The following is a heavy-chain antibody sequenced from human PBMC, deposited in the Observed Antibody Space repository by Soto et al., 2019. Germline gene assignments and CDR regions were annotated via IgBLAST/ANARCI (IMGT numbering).Heavy chain of an antibody. CDR1: GFTFSSYS. J-gene: IGHJ4*02. CDR3: ARDGGYSSPGSLHFDY. Sequence: EVQLVESGGGLVQPGGSLRLSCAASGFTFSSYSMNWVRQAPGKGLEWVSYISSSSSTIYYADSVKGRFTIARDNAKNSLYLQMNSLRAEDTAVYYCARDGGYSSPGSLHFDYWGQGTLVTVSS. CDR2: ISSSSSTI. V-gene: IGHV3-48*01. D-gene: IGHD5-18*01.